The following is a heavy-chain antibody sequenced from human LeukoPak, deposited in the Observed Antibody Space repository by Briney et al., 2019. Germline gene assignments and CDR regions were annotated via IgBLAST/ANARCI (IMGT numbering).Heavy chain of an antibody. CDR1: GGSISSYY. Sequence: SETLSLTCTVSGGSISSYYWSRIRQPPGKGLEWIGYIYYSGSTNYNPSLKGRVTISVDTSKNQFSLKLSSVTAADTAVYYCARSGFYGDYTFYYWGQGTLVTVSS. J-gene: IGHJ4*02. V-gene: IGHV4-59*01. CDR3: ARSGFYGDYTFYY. CDR2: IYYSGST. D-gene: IGHD4-17*01.